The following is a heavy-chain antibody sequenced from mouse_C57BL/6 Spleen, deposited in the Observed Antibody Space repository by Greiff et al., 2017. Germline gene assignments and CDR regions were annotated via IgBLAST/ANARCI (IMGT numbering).Heavy chain of an antibody. CDR2: INPGSGGT. CDR1: GYAFTNYL. J-gene: IGHJ1*03. CDR3: ARSGGSSDWYFDV. Sequence: QVQLQQSGAELVRPGTSVKVSCKASGYAFTNYLIEWVKQRPGQGLEWIGVINPGSGGTNYNEKFKGKATLTADKSSSTAYMQLSSLTSEDSAVYFCARSGGSSDWYFDVWGTGTTVTVSS. V-gene: IGHV1-54*01. D-gene: IGHD1-1*01.